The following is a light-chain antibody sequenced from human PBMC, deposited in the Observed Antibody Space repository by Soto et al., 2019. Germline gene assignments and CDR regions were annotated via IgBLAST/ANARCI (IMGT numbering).Light chain of an antibody. V-gene: IGKV1-39*01. CDR1: QSITTF. CDR3: QHYSSYSRT. CDR2: GAS. Sequence: DIQMTQSPTSLSASVGDRVTITCRASQSITTFLNWYQQKPGKAPELLIFGASRLQSGVPSRFSGGGSGTDFTLTISSLQPEDFATYFCQHYSSYSRTFGQGTKVDIK. J-gene: IGKJ1*01.